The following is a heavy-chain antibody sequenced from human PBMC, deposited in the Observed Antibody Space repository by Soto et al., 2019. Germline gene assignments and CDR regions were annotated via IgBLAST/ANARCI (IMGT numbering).Heavy chain of an antibody. CDR3: ARVCGEGELQSNWFDP. V-gene: IGHV4-31*03. J-gene: IGHJ5*02. D-gene: IGHD3-16*01. CDR1: GGSISSGGYY. CDR2: IYYSGST. Sequence: SETLSLTCTVSGGSISSGGYYWSWIRQHPGKGLEWIGYIYYSGSTYYNPPLKSRVTISVDTSKNQFSLKLSSVTAADTAVYYCARVCGEGELQSNWFDPWGQGTLVTVSS.